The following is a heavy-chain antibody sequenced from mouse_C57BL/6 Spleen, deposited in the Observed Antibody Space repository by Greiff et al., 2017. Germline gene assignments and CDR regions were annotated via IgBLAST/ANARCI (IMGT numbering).Heavy chain of an antibody. V-gene: IGHV1-69*01. Sequence: QVQLQQSGPELVKPGASVKLSCKASGYTFTSYDINWVKQRPGQGLEWIGEIDPSDSYTNYNQKFKGKSTLTVDKSSSTAYMQLSSLTSEDSAVYYCARELRRFAYWGQGTLVTVSA. J-gene: IGHJ3*01. D-gene: IGHD1-1*01. CDR2: IDPSDSYT. CDR1: GYTFTSYD. CDR3: ARELRRFAY.